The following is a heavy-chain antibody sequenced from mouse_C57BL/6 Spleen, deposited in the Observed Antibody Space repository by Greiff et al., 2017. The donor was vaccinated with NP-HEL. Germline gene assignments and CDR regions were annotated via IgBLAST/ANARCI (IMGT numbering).Heavy chain of an antibody. J-gene: IGHJ2*01. CDR1: GYSITSGYY. CDR3: ARDWDNFDY. V-gene: IGHV3-6*01. CDR2: ISYDGSN. Sequence: DVQLQESGPGLVKPSQSLSLTCSVTGYSITSGYYWNWIRQFPGNKLEWMGYISYDGSNNYNPSLKNRISITRDTSKNQFFLKLNSVTTEDTATYYCARDWDNFDYWGQGTTLTVSS. D-gene: IGHD4-1*01.